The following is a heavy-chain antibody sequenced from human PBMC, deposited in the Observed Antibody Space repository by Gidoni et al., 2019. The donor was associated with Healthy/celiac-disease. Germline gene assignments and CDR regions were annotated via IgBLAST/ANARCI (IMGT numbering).Heavy chain of an antibody. J-gene: IGHJ6*03. CDR1: GGSFSGYY. Sequence: QVQLQQWGAGLLKPSETLSLTCAVYGGSFSGYYWSWIRQPPGKGLEWIGEINHSGSTNYNPSLKSRVTISVDTSKNQFSLKLSSVTAAETAVYYCARELGSSSQPYYYYYYYMDVWGKGTTVTVSS. V-gene: IGHV4-34*01. CDR3: ARELGSSSQPYYYYYYYMDV. D-gene: IGHD6-6*01. CDR2: INHSGST.